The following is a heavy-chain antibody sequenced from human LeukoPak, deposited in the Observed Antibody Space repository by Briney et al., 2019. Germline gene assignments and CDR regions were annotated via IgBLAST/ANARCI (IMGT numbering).Heavy chain of an antibody. CDR3: AKESYYGSGVTFDY. V-gene: IGHV3-43*01. D-gene: IGHD3-10*01. Sequence: PGGSLRLSCAASGFTFDDYTMHWVRHAPGKGLEWVSLISWDGGSTYYADSVKGRFTISRDNSKNSLYLQMNSLRTEDTALYYCAKESYYGSGVTFDYWGQGTLVTVSS. J-gene: IGHJ4*02. CDR2: ISWDGGST. CDR1: GFTFDDYT.